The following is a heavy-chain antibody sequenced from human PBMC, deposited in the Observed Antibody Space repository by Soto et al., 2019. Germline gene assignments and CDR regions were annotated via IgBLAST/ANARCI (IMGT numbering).Heavy chain of an antibody. V-gene: IGHV3-23*01. CDR3: AKYRSTSSGAEGFDF. D-gene: IGHD6-6*01. CDR1: GFTFNSYA. J-gene: IGHJ4*02. CDR2: ISGSGDVT. Sequence: EVQLLESGGGLGQPGGSLRLSCAASGFTFNSYAMTWVRQAPGKGLEWVSSISGSGDVTFYAASVEGRFTISRDNSKITFFLQLNSLRAEDTGVYYCAKYRSTSSGAEGFDFWGQGALVTVSS.